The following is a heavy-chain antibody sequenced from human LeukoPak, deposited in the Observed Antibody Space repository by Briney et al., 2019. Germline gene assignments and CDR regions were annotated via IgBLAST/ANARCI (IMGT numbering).Heavy chain of an antibody. CDR2: ISSSSSTI. CDR1: GFTFSSYS. V-gene: IGHV3-48*01. D-gene: IGHD3-22*01. CDR3: AKLYDSSGYASPFDY. Sequence: GGSLRLSCAASGFTFSSYSMNWVRQAPGKGLEWVSYISSSSSTIYYADSVKGRFTISRDNAKNSLYLQMNSLRAEDTAVYYCAKLYDSSGYASPFDYWGQGTLVTVSS. J-gene: IGHJ4*02.